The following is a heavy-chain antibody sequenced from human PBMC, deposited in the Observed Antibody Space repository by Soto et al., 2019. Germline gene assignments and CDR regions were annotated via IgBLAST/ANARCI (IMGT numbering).Heavy chain of an antibody. Sequence: QVQLQQWGAGLLKPSETLSLTCVVNGGSFSIYYWSWIRQAPGKGLEWIGEVNHSGSTNYNPSLKSRVTISVDTSKHQFSLKLNSVTDADRAVYYCAGRNGYYSGVDYWGQGTLVTVSS. V-gene: IGHV4-34*01. CDR3: AGRNGYYSGVDY. J-gene: IGHJ4*02. D-gene: IGHD3-22*01. CDR2: VNHSGST. CDR1: GGSFSIYY.